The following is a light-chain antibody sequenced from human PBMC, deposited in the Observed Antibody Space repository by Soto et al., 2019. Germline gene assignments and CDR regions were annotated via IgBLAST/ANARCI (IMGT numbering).Light chain of an antibody. CDR1: KNINKY. CDR2: AAS. Sequence: IQMTQSPSSLSASVGGKVTITCRASKNINKYLNWYKQKPGKAPELLIYAASNLQIGVTSRFSGNGSGTDFTLTVSSVQPEDFVTYYCQQTYSTPRMFGQGTKVEI. V-gene: IGKV1-39*01. J-gene: IGKJ1*01. CDR3: QQTYSTPRM.